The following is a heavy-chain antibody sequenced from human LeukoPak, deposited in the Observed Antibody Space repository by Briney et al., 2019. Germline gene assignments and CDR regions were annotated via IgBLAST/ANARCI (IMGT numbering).Heavy chain of an antibody. D-gene: IGHD6-13*01. V-gene: IGHV3-23*01. CDR2: ISGSGGST. Sequence: GGSLRLSCAASGFAFSSYAMSWVRQAPGKGLEWVSAISGSGGSTYCADSVKGRFTISRDNSKNTLYLQMNSLRAEDTAVYYCAKAPGIAAAGTFDYWGQGTLVTVSS. J-gene: IGHJ4*02. CDR3: AKAPGIAAAGTFDY. CDR1: GFAFSSYA.